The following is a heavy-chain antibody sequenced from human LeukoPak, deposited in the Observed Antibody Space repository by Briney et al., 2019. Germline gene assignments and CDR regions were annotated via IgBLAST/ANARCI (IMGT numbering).Heavy chain of an antibody. CDR2: INHSGST. J-gene: IGHJ4*02. CDR1: GYSISSGYY. CDR3: ARDRILQALPIYDSSGYLDY. Sequence: SETLSLTCTVSGYSISSGYYWSWIRQPPGKGLEWIGEINHSGSTNYNPSLKSRVTISVDTSKNQFSLKLSSVTAADTAVYYCARDRILQALPIYDSSGYLDYWGQGTLVTVSS. D-gene: IGHD3-22*01. V-gene: IGHV4-38-2*02.